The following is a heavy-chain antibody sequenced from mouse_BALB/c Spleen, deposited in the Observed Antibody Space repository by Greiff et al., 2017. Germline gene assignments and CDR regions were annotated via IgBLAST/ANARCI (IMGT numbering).Heavy chain of an antibody. CDR3: ASYGYSHYYAMDY. CDR1: GFSLTSYG. CDR2: IWAGGST. J-gene: IGHJ4*01. Sequence: VQLQESGPGLVAPSQSLSITCTVSGFSLTSYGVHWVRQPPGKGLEWLGVIWAGGSTNYNSALMSRLSISKDNSKSQVFLKMNSLQTDDTAMYYCASYGYSHYYAMDYWGQGTSVTVSS. D-gene: IGHD2-2*01. V-gene: IGHV2-9*02.